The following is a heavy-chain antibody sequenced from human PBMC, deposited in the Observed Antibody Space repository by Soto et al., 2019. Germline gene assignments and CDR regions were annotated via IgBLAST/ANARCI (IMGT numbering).Heavy chain of an antibody. Sequence: PGESLKISCVASGLTFGSRAMSWVRQAPGEGLQWVSTITDTGGDAKYADSVRGRFVISRDNSKKTLYLQVTSLTAEDSAMYFCARGSTDSYPGSRIFDFWGRGTLVTVSS. J-gene: IGHJ4*02. CDR1: GLTFGSRA. CDR2: ITDTGGDA. CDR3: ARGSTDSYPGSRIFDF. V-gene: IGHV3-23*01. D-gene: IGHD3-10*01.